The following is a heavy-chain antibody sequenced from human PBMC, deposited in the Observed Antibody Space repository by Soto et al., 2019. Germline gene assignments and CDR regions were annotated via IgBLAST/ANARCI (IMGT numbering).Heavy chain of an antibody. CDR3: VRATAARQRDYSFHYYLHI. Sequence: QVQLVQSGAEVKKPGASVKVSSKASGYTFINYYIHWMRQAPGQGLEWMGVINPNGGSTVYAQKFQGRVTLTRDTSTSTVYVELSSLRSDDTAVYFCVRATAARQRDYSFHYYLHIWGKGTTVTVSS. J-gene: IGHJ6*03. CDR2: INPNGGST. D-gene: IGHD6-6*01. V-gene: IGHV1-46*03. CDR1: GYTFINYY.